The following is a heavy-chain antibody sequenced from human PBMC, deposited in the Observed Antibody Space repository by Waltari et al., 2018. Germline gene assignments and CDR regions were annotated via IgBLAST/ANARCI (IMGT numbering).Heavy chain of an antibody. Sequence: VQLVQSGAEVNKPGATVKLSCKASGYTCTDYYMHWVQQAPGKGLEWMGRVDPEDGQTIYGEKFQGRDTITADTSTETAYMELSSMRSEDTAVYYCATGDYWGQGTLVTVSS. CDR2: VDPEDGQT. V-gene: IGHV1-69-2*01. CDR1: GYTCTDYY. CDR3: ATGDY. J-gene: IGHJ4*02.